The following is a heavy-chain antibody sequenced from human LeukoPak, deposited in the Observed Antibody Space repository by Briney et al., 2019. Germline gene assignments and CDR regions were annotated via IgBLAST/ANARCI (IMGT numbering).Heavy chain of an antibody. CDR1: GGSISSSNW. CDR2: IYHSGST. Sequence: SGTLSLTCAVSGGSISSSNWWSWVRQPPGKGLEWIGEIYHSGSTNYNPSLKSRVTISVDKSKNQFSLKLSSVTAADTAVYYCARDPRTYYSNYGFYYYMDVWGTGTTITVSS. J-gene: IGHJ6*03. V-gene: IGHV4-4*02. CDR3: ARDPRTYYSNYGFYYYMDV. D-gene: IGHD4-11*01.